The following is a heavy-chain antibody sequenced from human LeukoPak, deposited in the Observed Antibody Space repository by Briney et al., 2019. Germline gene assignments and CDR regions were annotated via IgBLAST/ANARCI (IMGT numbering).Heavy chain of an antibody. J-gene: IGHJ4*02. V-gene: IGHV3-43*02. CDR1: GFTFDEYA. CDR2: ISEDGSRT. Sequence: PGGSLRLSCAASGFTFDEYAIHWVRQAPGKGLEWVSLISEDGSRTYYADSVKGRFTISRDNSENSLYLQMNSLRTEDTAFYYCANDLTQLYLAFDYWGQGTLVTVSS. CDR3: ANDLTQLYLAFDY. D-gene: IGHD5-18*01.